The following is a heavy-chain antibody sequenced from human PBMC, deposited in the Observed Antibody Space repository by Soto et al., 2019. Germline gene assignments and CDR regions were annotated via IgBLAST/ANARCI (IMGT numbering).Heavy chain of an antibody. D-gene: IGHD1-26*01. J-gene: IGHJ4*02. CDR2: MYNSGTT. CDR3: ARAKGRSFFDH. CDR1: GGSINSGGYF. Sequence: QVQLQESGPGLVKPSQTLSLTCTVSGGSINSGGYFWTWVRQHPGKGLEWIGYMYNSGTTYYTSSLKSRVNISGDTSKNQFSLRLSSVTAADTAVYYCARAKGRSFFDHCGQGTLVTVSS. V-gene: IGHV4-31*03.